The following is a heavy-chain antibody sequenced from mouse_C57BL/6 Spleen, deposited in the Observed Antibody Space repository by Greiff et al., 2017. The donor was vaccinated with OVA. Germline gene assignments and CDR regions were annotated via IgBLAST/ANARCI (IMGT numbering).Heavy chain of an antibody. CDR1: GYSFTGYY. CDR2: INPSTGGT. J-gene: IGHJ2*01. D-gene: IGHD1-1*01. CDR3: ARGYYSSSFDY. Sequence: EVQLQQSGPELVKPGASVKISCKASGYSFTGYYMHWVKQSSEKSLEWIGEINPSTGGTSYNQKFKGKATLTVDKSSSTAYMQLKSLTSEDSAVYYCARGYYSSSFDYWGQGTTLTVSS. V-gene: IGHV1-43*01.